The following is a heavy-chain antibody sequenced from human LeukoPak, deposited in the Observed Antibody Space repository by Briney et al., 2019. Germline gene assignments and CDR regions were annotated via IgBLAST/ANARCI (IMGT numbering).Heavy chain of an antibody. CDR2: ISSGSSTI. D-gene: IGHD3-22*01. Sequence: GGSLRLSCAASGFTFSSYSMNWVRQAPGKGLEWVSYISSGSSTIYYADSVKGRFTISRDNAKNSLYLQMNSLRAEDTAVYYCARSHRSSGYYGDAFDIWGQGTMVTVSS. CDR1: GFTFSSYS. J-gene: IGHJ3*02. V-gene: IGHV3-48*01. CDR3: ARSHRSSGYYGDAFDI.